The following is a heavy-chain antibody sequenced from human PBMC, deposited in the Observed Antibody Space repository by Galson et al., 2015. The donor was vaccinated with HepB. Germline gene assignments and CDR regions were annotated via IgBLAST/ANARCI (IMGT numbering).Heavy chain of an antibody. CDR3: VKEGSWFGGDWFDP. V-gene: IGHV3-23*01. CDR2: INGRGPTR. Sequence: SLRLSCAGSGFIFRHHAMAWLRQAPGKGLEWASGINGRGPTRSYSDAVKGRFSISRDNSKDTVFLQMDNLRAEDTAVYYCVKEGSWFGGDWFDPWGQGALVTVS. D-gene: IGHD3-16*01. CDR1: GFIFRHHA. J-gene: IGHJ5*02.